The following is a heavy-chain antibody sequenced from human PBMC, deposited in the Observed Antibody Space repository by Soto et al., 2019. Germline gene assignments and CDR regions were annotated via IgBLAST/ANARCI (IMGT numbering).Heavy chain of an antibody. CDR1: GFTFSSYS. CDR3: ARDQDTITFGGVIVRHFDY. V-gene: IGHV3-21*01. D-gene: IGHD3-16*02. CDR2: ISSSSSYI. J-gene: IGHJ4*02. Sequence: EVQLVESGGGLVKPGGSLRLSCAASGFTFSSYSMNWVRQAPGKGLEWVSSISSSSSYIYYADSVKGRFTISRDNAKNSLYLQMNSLRAEDTAVYYCARDQDTITFGGVIVRHFDYWGQGTLVTVSS.